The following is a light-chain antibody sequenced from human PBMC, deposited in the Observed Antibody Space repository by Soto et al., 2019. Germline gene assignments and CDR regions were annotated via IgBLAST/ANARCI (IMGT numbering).Light chain of an antibody. Sequence: QSALTQPPSASGSPGQSVTISCTGTKNDIGVYDFVSWYQHHPGKAPRLIIYEVVQRPSGVPDRFSGSKSGNTASLTVSGLQAADEGDYYCAVWDHHLHGVFGGGTKLTVL. J-gene: IGLJ3*02. CDR2: EVV. CDR3: AVWDHHLHGV. CDR1: KNDIGVYDF. V-gene: IGLV2-8*01.